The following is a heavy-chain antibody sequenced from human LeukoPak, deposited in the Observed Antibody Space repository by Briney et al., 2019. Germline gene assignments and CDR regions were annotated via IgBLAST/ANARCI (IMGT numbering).Heavy chain of an antibody. CDR3: ARGARYDVLTGYYAEDNCFDP. Sequence: SETLSLTCAVYGGSFSGYYWSWIRQPPGKGLEWIGEINHSGSTNYNQSLKSRVTIPVDTSKNQFSLKLSSVTAADTAVYYCARGARYDVLTGYYAEDNCFDPWGQGTLVTVSS. V-gene: IGHV4-34*01. D-gene: IGHD3-9*01. CDR2: INHSGST. J-gene: IGHJ5*02. CDR1: GGSFSGYY.